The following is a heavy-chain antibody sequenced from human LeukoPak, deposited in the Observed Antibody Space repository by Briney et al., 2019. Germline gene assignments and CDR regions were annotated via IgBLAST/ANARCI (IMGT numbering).Heavy chain of an antibody. J-gene: IGHJ4*02. V-gene: IGHV4-4*09. CDR1: GGSISSYY. CDR2: IYTSGST. Sequence: PSETLSLTCTVSGGSISSYYWSWIRQPPGKGLEWIGYIYTSGSTNYNPSLKSRVTISVDTSKNQFSLKLSSVTAADTAVYYCAGSVSWEPIFDYWGQGTLVTVSS. D-gene: IGHD1-26*01. CDR3: AGSVSWEPIFDY.